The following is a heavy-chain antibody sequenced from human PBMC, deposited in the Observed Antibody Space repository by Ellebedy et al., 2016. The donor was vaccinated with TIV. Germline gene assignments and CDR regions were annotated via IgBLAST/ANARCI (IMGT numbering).Heavy chain of an antibody. CDR1: GFSFSQFG. J-gene: IGHJ6*02. CDR3: VKGRGFRVSQYYYETDV. D-gene: IGHD3-10*01. V-gene: IGHV3-30*18. Sequence: PGGSLRLSCAASGFSFSQFGMHWVRQAPGRGLEWVAVISFSGAMEYNEDSVKGRLTISRDNSKNTVHLHINDAGTEETGVYYCVKGRGFRVSQYYYETDVWGRGTTVIVSS. CDR2: ISFSGAME.